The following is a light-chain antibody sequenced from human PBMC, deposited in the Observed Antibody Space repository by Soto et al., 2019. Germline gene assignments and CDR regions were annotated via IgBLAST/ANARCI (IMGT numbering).Light chain of an antibody. CDR1: QSLLLSNGYNY. Sequence: DIVMTQSPLSLPVTPGEPASISCRSSQSLLLSNGYNYLDWYLQKPGQSPQLLIYLGSNRASGVPDRFSGSGSGTDFTLKISRVEAEDVGVYYCMQALQTSYTFGQGTK. V-gene: IGKV2-28*01. J-gene: IGKJ2*01. CDR2: LGS. CDR3: MQALQTSYT.